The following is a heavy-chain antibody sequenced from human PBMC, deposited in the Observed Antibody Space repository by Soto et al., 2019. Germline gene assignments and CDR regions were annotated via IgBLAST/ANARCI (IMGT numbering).Heavy chain of an antibody. J-gene: IGHJ1*01. CDR3: AKDVDRLGELWGYFQN. CDR2: INWNGVNK. CDR1: GFIFEDFA. D-gene: IGHD3-16*01. Sequence: EVQLVESGGGLEQPGRSLRLSCTVSGFIFEDFAMHWVRQAPGQGLEWVSGINWNGVNKGYAKSVLGRFTISRDNAKKSLYLDMNYLRPEDTALYFCAKDVDRLGELWGYFQNWGQGTLVTVSS. V-gene: IGHV3-9*01.